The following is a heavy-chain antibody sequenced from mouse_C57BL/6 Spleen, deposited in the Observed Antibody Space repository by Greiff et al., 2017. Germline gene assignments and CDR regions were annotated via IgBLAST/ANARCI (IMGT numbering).Heavy chain of an antibody. Sequence: EVQLVESGGGLVKPGGSLKLSCAASGFTFSSYAMSWVRQTPEKRLEWVATISDGGSYTYYPDNVKGRFTISRDNAKNNLYLQMSHLKSEDTAMYYCARGGSTMADYWGQGTTLTVSS. V-gene: IGHV5-4*01. D-gene: IGHD1-1*02. CDR2: ISDGGSYT. J-gene: IGHJ2*01. CDR3: ARGGSTMADY. CDR1: GFTFSSYA.